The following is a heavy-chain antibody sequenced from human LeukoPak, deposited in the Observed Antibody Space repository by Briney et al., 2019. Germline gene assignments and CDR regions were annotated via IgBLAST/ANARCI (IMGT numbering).Heavy chain of an antibody. J-gene: IGHJ4*02. CDR2: IKRRADGGTA. Sequence: GGSLRLSCATSGFTFFDAGMNWVRQAPGKGLEWVGRIKRRADGGTADYAAPVEGRFTISRDDSKNTLYLQMNSLKTEDTAVYYCTTGNWGPYWGQGTLVTVSS. CDR1: GFTFFDAG. V-gene: IGHV3-15*07. CDR3: TTGNWGPY. D-gene: IGHD7-27*01.